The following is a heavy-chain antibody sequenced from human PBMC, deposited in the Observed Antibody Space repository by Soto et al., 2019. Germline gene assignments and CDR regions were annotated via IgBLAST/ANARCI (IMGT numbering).Heavy chain of an antibody. D-gene: IGHD6-13*01. J-gene: IGHJ6*02. V-gene: IGHV3-30-3*01. CDR3: ARDRGYSSSWYAYGYYYYYGMDV. Sequence: QVQLVESGGGVVQPGRSLRLSCAASGFTFSSYAMHWVRQAPGKGLEWVAVISYDGSNKYYADSVKGRLTISRDNSKNTLYLQMNSLRAEDTAVYYCARDRGYSSSWYAYGYYYYYGMDVWGQGTTVTVSS. CDR1: GFTFSSYA. CDR2: ISYDGSNK.